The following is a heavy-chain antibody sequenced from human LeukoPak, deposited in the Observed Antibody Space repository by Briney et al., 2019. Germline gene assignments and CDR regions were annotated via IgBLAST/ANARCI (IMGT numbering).Heavy chain of an antibody. CDR1: GFTFSSYS. J-gene: IGHJ3*02. V-gene: IGHV3-21*01. D-gene: IGHD3-3*01. CDR3: ARDRTNAFDI. CDR2: ISSSSSYI. Sequence: GGSLRLSCAASGFTFSSYSMNWVRQAPGKGLEWVSSISSSSSYIYYADSVKGRFTISRGNAKNSLYLQMNSLRAEDTAVYYCARDRTNAFDIWGQGTMVTVSS.